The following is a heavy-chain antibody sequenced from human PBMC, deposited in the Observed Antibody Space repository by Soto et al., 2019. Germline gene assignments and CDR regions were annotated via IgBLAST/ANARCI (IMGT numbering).Heavy chain of an antibody. J-gene: IGHJ5*02. CDR2: ISAYNGNT. CDR1: GYTFTSYG. V-gene: IGHV1-18*01. Sequence: QVQLVQSGAEVKKPGASVKVSCKASGYTFTSYGISWVRQAPGQGLEWMGWISAYNGNTNYAQKLQGRVTITTDTSTSTAYMELRSLRSADTAVYYCARDSPYSSSSLLKHNWFDPWGQGTLVTVSS. CDR3: ARDSPYSSSSLLKHNWFDP. D-gene: IGHD6-6*01.